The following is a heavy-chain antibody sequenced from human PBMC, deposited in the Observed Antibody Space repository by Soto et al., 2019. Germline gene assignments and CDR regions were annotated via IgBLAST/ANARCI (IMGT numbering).Heavy chain of an antibody. CDR3: GKDQDTSAWYYFDY. J-gene: IGHJ4*02. CDR1: GFTFSSYA. Sequence: GGSLRLSCAASGFTFSSYAMSWVRQAPGKGLEWVSGISGSGGITHYAESVKGRFTTSRDNSKNTLYLQMDSLRVEDTAVYYCGKDQDTSAWYYFDYWGQGTLVTVPS. V-gene: IGHV3-23*01. D-gene: IGHD6-19*01. CDR2: ISGSGGIT.